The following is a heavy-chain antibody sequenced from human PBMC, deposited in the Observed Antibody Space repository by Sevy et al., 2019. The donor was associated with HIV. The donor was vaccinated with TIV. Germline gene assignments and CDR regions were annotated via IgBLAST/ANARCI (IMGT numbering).Heavy chain of an antibody. Sequence: GGSLRLSCVASGFTLSSYWMSWVRQVPGQGLEWVADIKQDGSDKNYLDSGKGRFTISRDNAKKSLYLQMNNLRIEDTALYYCVRVRAFLLFGELPRYRFDSWGQGTLLTVSS. CDR3: VRVRAFLLFGELPRYRFDS. V-gene: IGHV3-7*04. CDR1: GFTLSSYW. CDR2: IKQDGSDK. J-gene: IGHJ4*02. D-gene: IGHD3-10*01.